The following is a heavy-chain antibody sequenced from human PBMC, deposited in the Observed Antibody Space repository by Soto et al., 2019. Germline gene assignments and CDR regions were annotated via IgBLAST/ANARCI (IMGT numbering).Heavy chain of an antibody. CDR1: GYTFTGYY. CDR2: INPNSGGT. V-gene: IGHV1-2*02. Sequence: ASVKVSCKASGYTFTGYYMHWVRQSPGQGLEWMGWINPNSGGTNYAQKFQGRVTMTRNTSISTAYMELSSLRSEDTAVYYCARVRPYYGRAFDIWGQGTMVTVSS. J-gene: IGHJ3*02. CDR3: ARVRPYYGRAFDI. D-gene: IGHD3-10*01.